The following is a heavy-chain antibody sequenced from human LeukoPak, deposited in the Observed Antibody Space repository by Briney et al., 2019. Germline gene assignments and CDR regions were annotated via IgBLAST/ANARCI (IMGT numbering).Heavy chain of an antibody. CDR1: GGSISSYY. CDR3: ARGDVDIVATIYYYYYMDV. J-gene: IGHJ6*03. Sequence: PSETLSLTCTVSGGSISSYYWSWIRQPPGKGLEWIGYIYYSGSTNYNPSLKSRVTISVDTSENQFSLKLSSVTAADTAVYYCARGDVDIVATIYYYYYMDVWGKGTTVTISS. D-gene: IGHD5-12*01. V-gene: IGHV4-59*01. CDR2: IYYSGST.